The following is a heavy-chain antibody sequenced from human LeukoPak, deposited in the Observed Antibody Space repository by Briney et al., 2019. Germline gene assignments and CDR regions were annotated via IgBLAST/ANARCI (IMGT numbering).Heavy chain of an antibody. CDR1: GFMFSSYG. CDR3: ARGKQLVPGTYFDYYYYGMGV. V-gene: IGHV3-64*01. CDR2: ISSNGGRT. J-gene: IGHJ6*02. D-gene: IGHD6-13*01. Sequence: GGSLRLSCAASGFMFSSYGMHWVRQAPGKGLECVSGISSNGGRTYYANSVKDRFSISRDNSKNTLYLQMGSLRGEDMGVYYCARGKQLVPGTYFDYYYYGMGVWGQGTSVTVSS.